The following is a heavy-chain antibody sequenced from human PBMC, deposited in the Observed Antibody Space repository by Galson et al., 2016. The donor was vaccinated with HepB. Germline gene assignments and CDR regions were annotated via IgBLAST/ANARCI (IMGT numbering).Heavy chain of an antibody. V-gene: IGHV4-4*02. D-gene: IGHD3-10*01. CDR2: IYYSGIT. CDR3: AGEGVSFGELYY. Sequence: SETLSLTCAVSGASISSPNWWTWVRQSPGKGLEWIGEIYYSGITNYNPSLKSRVTLSLDKSKNHFFLKLVSGTAADTAVYFCAGEGVSFGELYYWGPGTLVAVFS. J-gene: IGHJ4*02. CDR1: GASISSPNW.